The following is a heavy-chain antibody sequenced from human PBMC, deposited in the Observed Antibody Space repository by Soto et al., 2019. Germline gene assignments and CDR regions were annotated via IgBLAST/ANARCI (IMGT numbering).Heavy chain of an antibody. D-gene: IGHD2-21*02. Sequence: PGGSLRLSCAASGFTFSSYSMHWVRQAPGEGLEWVSSIGTRSDIYYADSVKGRFTISRDNAKNSLSLQMNSMTAEDTAVYYCAREETAWPLAYGLDVWGQGTTVTVSS. J-gene: IGHJ6*02. CDR2: IGTRSDI. V-gene: IGHV3-21*01. CDR3: AREETAWPLAYGLDV. CDR1: GFTFSSYS.